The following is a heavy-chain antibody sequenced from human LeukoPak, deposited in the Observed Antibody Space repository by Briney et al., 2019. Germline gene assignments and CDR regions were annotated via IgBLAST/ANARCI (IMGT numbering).Heavy chain of an antibody. CDR2: ISSSSSFR. CDR3: ARESSGYFY. D-gene: IGHD3-22*01. J-gene: IGHJ4*02. V-gene: IGHV3-21*01. Sequence: NPGGSLRLSCAASGFTFSSYSMNWVRQAPGKGLEWVSSISSSSSFRYYADSVKGRFTISRDNAKNSLYLQMNSLRAEDTAVYYCARESSGYFYWGQGTLVTVSS. CDR1: GFTFSSYS.